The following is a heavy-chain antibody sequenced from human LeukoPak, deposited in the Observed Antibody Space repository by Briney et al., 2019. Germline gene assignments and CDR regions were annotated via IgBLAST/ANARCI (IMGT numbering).Heavy chain of an antibody. CDR2: ISSTGSTT. CDR1: GFSFSTSE. J-gene: IGHJ2*01. D-gene: IGHD2-2*02. V-gene: IGHV3-48*03. Sequence: GGSLRLSCAASGFSFSTSEMNWVRQAPGKGLEWVASISSTGSTTYYADPVQGRFTISRDNAKTSLYLQMSSLRVGDTATYFCARDSDSAIPYCYFDLWGRGTLVTVSS. CDR3: ARDSDSAIPYCYFDL.